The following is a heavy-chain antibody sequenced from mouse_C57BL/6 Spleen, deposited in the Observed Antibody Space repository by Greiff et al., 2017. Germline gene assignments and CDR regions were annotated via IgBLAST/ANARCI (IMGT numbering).Heavy chain of an antibody. Sequence: QVQLQQPGAELVMPGASVKLSCKASGYTFTSYWMHWVKQRPGQGLEWIGEIDPSDSYTNYNQKFKGKSTLTVDKSSSTAYMQLSSLTSEDSAVYDCARGRGTAQGFNYWGQGTSVTVSS. V-gene: IGHV1-69*01. J-gene: IGHJ4*01. D-gene: IGHD3-2*02. CDR1: GYTFTSYW. CDR2: IDPSDSYT. CDR3: ARGRGTAQGFNY.